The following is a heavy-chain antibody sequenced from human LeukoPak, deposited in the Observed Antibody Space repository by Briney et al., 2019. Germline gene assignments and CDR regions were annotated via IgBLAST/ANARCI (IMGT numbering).Heavy chain of an antibody. Sequence: PSETLSLTCAVSGGSISSGGYSWSWIRQPPGKGLEWIGYIYHSGSTYYNPSLKSRVTISVDRSKNQFSLKLSSVTAADTAVYYCARDGGQGELKGLWYFQHWGQGTLVTVSS. CDR1: GGSISSGGYS. CDR2: IYHSGST. V-gene: IGHV4-30-2*01. D-gene: IGHD1-26*01. CDR3: ARDGGQGELKGLWYFQH. J-gene: IGHJ1*01.